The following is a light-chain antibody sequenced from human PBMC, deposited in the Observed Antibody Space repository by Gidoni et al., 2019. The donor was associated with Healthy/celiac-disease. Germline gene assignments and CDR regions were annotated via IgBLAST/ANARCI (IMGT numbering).Light chain of an antibody. J-gene: IGKJ1*01. Sequence: DLPMTPSPSTLSASVGDRVTITCRASQSISSWLAWYQQKPGKAPKLLIYDASSLESGVPSRFSGSGSGTEFTLTISSLQPDDFATYYCQQYNSYSGTFGQGTKVEIK. CDR3: QQYNSYSGT. CDR2: DAS. V-gene: IGKV1-5*01. CDR1: QSISSW.